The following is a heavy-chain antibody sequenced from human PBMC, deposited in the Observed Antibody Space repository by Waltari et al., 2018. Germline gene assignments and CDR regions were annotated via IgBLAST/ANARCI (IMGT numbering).Heavy chain of an antibody. CDR1: GYTFSDYN. D-gene: IGHD3-16*01. V-gene: IGHV1-2*06. CDR3: ARGDHYAFDY. Sequence: QVQVVQSGAEVKKPGASVKVAGKASGYTFSDYNMHWVRQAPGQGLEWMGRSTSNSGGTNYAQKFQGRVTITRDTSISTAYMELSRLRSDDTAVYYCARGDHYAFDYWGQGTLVTVSS. CDR2: STSNSGGT. J-gene: IGHJ4*02.